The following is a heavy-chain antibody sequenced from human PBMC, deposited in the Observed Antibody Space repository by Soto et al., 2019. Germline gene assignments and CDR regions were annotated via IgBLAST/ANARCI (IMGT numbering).Heavy chain of an antibody. CDR1: GYTFANYG. Sequence: QVQLVQSGPEVKKPGASVKVSCKSSGYTFANYGVSWVRQAHGQGLEWMGCITAYNGNANYSQKFQGRVTVTTDTSTSTVYMELRGLRSDDTALYYCAKGELLWFGEFPTPYFDFWGQGTLVTVSS. V-gene: IGHV1-18*04. D-gene: IGHD3-10*01. J-gene: IGHJ4*02. CDR3: AKGELLWFGEFPTPYFDF. CDR2: ITAYNGNA.